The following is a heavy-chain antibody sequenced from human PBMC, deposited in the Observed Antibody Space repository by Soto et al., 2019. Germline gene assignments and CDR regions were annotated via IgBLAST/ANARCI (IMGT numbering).Heavy chain of an antibody. CDR2: INMDGSST. Sequence: GGSLRLSCAASGFTFSSDWMHWVRQAAGKGLVWVSRINMDGSSTNYADSVKGRFTTSRDNAKNTLYLQMNSLRADDTAVYYCARGPRGLYGNDYWGQGALVTVSS. V-gene: IGHV3-74*01. CDR1: GFTFSSDW. D-gene: IGHD2-8*01. J-gene: IGHJ4*02. CDR3: ARGPRGLYGNDY.